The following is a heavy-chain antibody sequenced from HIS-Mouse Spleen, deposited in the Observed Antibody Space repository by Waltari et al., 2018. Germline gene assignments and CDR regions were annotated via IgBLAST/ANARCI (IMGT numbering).Heavy chain of an antibody. CDR2: IYSGGST. Sequence: EVQLVESGGGLVQPGGSLRLSCAASGFTVSSNSMPWVRQAPGKGLEWVSVIYSGGSTYYADSVKGRFTISRDNSKNTLYLQMNSLRAEDTAVYYCARDRSGSYYFDYWGQGTLVTVSS. CDR1: GFTVSSNS. J-gene: IGHJ4*02. CDR3: ARDRSGSYYFDY. D-gene: IGHD1-26*01. V-gene: IGHV3-66*01.